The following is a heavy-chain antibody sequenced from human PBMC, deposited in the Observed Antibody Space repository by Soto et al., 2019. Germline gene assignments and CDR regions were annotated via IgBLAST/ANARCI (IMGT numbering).Heavy chain of an antibody. CDR1: GYTFTNYP. D-gene: IGHD4-17*01. J-gene: IGHJ4*02. Sequence: ASVKVSCKASGYTFTNYPMHWVRQAPGQRLEWLGWINSGDGNTKCSPKFQGRVTLARDTSAGTIYMELSSLTLEDTAVYYCARVGDYGGNSYFDYWGQGTLVTVSS. CDR2: INSGDGNT. CDR3: ARVGDYGGNSYFDY. V-gene: IGHV1-3*01.